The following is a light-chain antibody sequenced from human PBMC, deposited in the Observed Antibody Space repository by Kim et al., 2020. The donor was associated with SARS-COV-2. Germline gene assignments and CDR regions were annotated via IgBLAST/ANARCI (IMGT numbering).Light chain of an antibody. Sequence: LSPGENATLSCRASQSVSTFLVWYRQKPGQTPRLVISDASNRATGIPTRVTGSGSGTDFTLTISSLEPEDFAIYYCQQRTNWPPTFGQGTKVDIK. V-gene: IGKV3-11*01. CDR3: QQRTNWPPT. CDR1: QSVSTF. CDR2: DAS. J-gene: IGKJ1*01.